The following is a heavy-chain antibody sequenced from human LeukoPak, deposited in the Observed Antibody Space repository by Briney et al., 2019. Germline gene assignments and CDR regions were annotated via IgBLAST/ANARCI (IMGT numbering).Heavy chain of an antibody. Sequence: SETLSLTCTVSGGSVSSGSYYWSWIRQPPGKGLEWLGYIYYSGSTNYNPSLKSRVTIPVDTSKNQFSLKLSSVTAADTAVYYCARERGSTVTTSGLDPWGQGTLVTVSS. V-gene: IGHV4-61*01. CDR3: ARERGSTVTTSGLDP. D-gene: IGHD4-17*01. J-gene: IGHJ5*02. CDR2: IYYSGST. CDR1: GGSVSSGSYY.